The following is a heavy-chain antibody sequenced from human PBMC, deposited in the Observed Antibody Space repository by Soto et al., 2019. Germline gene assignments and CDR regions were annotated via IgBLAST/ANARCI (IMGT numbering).Heavy chain of an antibody. V-gene: IGHV1-3*01. CDR3: ARDTETLGPRANDALDI. CDR1: GYTFSAYT. D-gene: IGHD3-3*02. J-gene: IGHJ3*02. Sequence: AQLVQSGAEMKKPGASVKVSCKATGYTFSAYTMNWVRQAPGQSLEWMGWINAGSGNTKYSQNFQGRVSITRDTSASTVYMELTGLTSEDTAVYYCARDTETLGPRANDALDIWGQGTMVTVSS. CDR2: INAGSGNT.